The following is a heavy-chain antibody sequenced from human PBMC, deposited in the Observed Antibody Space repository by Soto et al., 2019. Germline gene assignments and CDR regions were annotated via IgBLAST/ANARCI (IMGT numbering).Heavy chain of an antibody. D-gene: IGHD3-3*01. CDR1: GCSLSTSGMC. CDR2: IDWDDDK. V-gene: IGHV2-70*01. J-gene: IGHJ4*02. Sequence: SGPTLVNPTQTLTLTCTFSGCSLSTSGMCVSWIRQPPGKALEWLAHIDWDDDKYYSTSLKTRLTISKDTSKNQVVLTMTNMDPVDTATYYCAREPCITIFGVATYYFGYWGQGTLVTVSS. CDR3: AREPCITIFGVATYYFGY.